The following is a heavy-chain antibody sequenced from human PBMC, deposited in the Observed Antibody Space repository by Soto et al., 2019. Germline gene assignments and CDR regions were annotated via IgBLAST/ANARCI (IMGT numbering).Heavy chain of an antibody. CDR3: AKKRITMIVVVTPDAFDI. Sequence: GGSLRLSCAASGFTFSSYAMHWVRQAPGKGLEWVAAISGSGGSTYYADSVKGRFTISRDNSKNTLYLQMNSLRAEDTAVYYCAKKRITMIVVVTPDAFDIWGQGTMVTVSS. J-gene: IGHJ3*02. V-gene: IGHV3-23*01. CDR1: GFTFSSYA. CDR2: ISGSGGST. D-gene: IGHD3-22*01.